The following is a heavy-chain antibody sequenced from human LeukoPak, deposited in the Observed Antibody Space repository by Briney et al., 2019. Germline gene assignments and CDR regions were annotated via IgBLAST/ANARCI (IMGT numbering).Heavy chain of an antibody. Sequence: ASVKVSCKASGYTFTGYYMHWVRQAPGQGLEWMGWINPNSGGTNYAQKFQGRVTMTRDTSISTAYMELSRLRSDDTAVYYCAGKFYGGKDQYYFDYWGQGTLVTVSS. CDR2: INPNSGGT. D-gene: IGHD4-23*01. V-gene: IGHV1-2*02. CDR1: GYTFTGYY. CDR3: AGKFYGGKDQYYFDY. J-gene: IGHJ4*02.